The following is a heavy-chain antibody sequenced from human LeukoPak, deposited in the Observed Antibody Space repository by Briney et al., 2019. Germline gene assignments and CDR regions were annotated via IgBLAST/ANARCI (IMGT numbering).Heavy chain of an antibody. J-gene: IGHJ1*01. CDR2: ISYDGNNE. CDR1: GLTFSSYS. D-gene: IGHD6-13*01. CDR3: ARGGVQRLTTAHGY. V-gene: IGHV3-30-3*01. Sequence: GGSLRLSCAASGLTFSSYSMHWVRQAPGKGLEWVAVISYDGNNEHYADSVKGRFTISRDNPWNTLYLRMNSLRPEDTAVYYCARGGVQRLTTAHGYWGQGTLVTVSS.